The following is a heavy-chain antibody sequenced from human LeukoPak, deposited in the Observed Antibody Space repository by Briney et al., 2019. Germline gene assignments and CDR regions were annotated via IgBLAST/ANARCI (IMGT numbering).Heavy chain of an antibody. Sequence: GGSLRLSCAASGFTFSSYGMDWVRQAPGKGLEWVAVISYDGVNKYYADSVRGRFTISRDNSMNTLYLQMNSLRAEDTAVYYCARDYNRYQLLYLYSSSSNWFDPWGQGTLVTVSS. CDR1: GFTFSSYG. D-gene: IGHD2-2*02. CDR3: ARDYNRYQLLYLYSSSSNWFDP. J-gene: IGHJ5*02. CDR2: ISYDGVNK. V-gene: IGHV3-30*03.